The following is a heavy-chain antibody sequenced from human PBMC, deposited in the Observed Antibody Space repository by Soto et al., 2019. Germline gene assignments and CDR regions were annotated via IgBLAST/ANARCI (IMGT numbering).Heavy chain of an antibody. V-gene: IGHV4-39*01. Sequence: QLQLQESGPGLVKPSETLSLTCTVSGGSISSSSYYWGWIRQPPGKGLEWIGSIYYSGSTYYNPSLKSRVTISVDTSKNQFSLKLSSVTAADTAVYYCARLVDIVATIRFWGQGTLVTVSS. CDR2: IYYSGST. CDR3: ARLVDIVATIRF. CDR1: GGSISSSSYY. J-gene: IGHJ4*02. D-gene: IGHD5-12*01.